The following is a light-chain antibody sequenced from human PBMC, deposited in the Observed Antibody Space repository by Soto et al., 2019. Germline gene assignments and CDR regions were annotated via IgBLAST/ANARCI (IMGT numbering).Light chain of an antibody. V-gene: IGKV3-15*01. J-gene: IGKJ1*01. CDR1: QSVSSSY. Sequence: EIVLTQAPSTLSLSPGERATLSRRASQSVSSSYLAWYQQKPGQAPRLLIYGASTRATGIPARFSGSGSGTEFTLTISRLQSEDFAVYYCQQYNNWPPWTFGQGTKVDIK. CDR2: GAS. CDR3: QQYNNWPPWT.